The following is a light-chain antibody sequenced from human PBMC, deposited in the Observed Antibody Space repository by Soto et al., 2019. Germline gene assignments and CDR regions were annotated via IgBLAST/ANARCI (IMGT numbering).Light chain of an antibody. CDR1: QGISSY. J-gene: IGKJ1*01. V-gene: IGKV1-5*01. CDR2: HAS. CDR3: QQYNSYS. Sequence: DIQLTQSPSTLYASVGDRVSLTCRASQGISSYLAWYQQKPGTAPKLLIYHASTLESGVPSRFSGSGSGTEFTLTISSLQPDDFATYYCQQYNSYSFGQGPKVDI.